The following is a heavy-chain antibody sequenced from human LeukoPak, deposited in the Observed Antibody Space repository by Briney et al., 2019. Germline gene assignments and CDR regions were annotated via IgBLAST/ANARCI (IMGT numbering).Heavy chain of an antibody. Sequence: SETLSLTCTVSGGSISSSSYYWGWIRQPPGKGLELIGSIYYSGSTYYNPSLKSRVTISVDTSKNQFSLKLSSVTAADTAVYYCARHVAYYGSGSLDYWGQGTLVTVSS. CDR1: GGSISSSSYY. V-gene: IGHV4-39*01. CDR2: IYYSGST. CDR3: ARHVAYYGSGSLDY. J-gene: IGHJ4*02. D-gene: IGHD3-10*01.